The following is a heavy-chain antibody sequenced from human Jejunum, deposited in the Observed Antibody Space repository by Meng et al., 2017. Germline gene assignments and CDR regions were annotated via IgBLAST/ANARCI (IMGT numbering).Heavy chain of an antibody. D-gene: IGHD4-11*01. Sequence: QVKLQQWGAGLLKPSETLSLTCAVDGGSTSDYYWTWIRQPPGKGLEWIGEINDSGSTNYNPSLKSRVTISVDTSKSQFYLRVSSVTAADTAVYYCARGNEYSNYGADFWGQGTLVTVSS. J-gene: IGHJ4*02. CDR1: GGSTSDYY. V-gene: IGHV4-34*01. CDR3: ARGNEYSNYGADF. CDR2: INDSGST.